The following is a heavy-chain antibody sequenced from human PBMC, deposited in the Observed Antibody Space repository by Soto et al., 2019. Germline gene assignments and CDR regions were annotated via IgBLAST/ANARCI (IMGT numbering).Heavy chain of an antibody. CDR2: MNPNTGNT. J-gene: IGHJ4*02. CDR3: ARGQLATLTDF. V-gene: IGHV1-8*02. Sequence: QVQLVQSGPEVKKPGAPVKISCQASGYTFTDFDINWVRQATGQGLTWMGWMNPNTGNTRYTQKFQGRLIMTRDTSMNTAYMEMGSLTSEDTAVYYCARGQLATLTDFWGQGTLVTVSS. CDR1: GYTFTDFD.